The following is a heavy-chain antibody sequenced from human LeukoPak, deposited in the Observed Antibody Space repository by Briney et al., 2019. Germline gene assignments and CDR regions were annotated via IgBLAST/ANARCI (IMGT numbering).Heavy chain of an antibody. V-gene: IGHV3-33*06. J-gene: IGHJ4*02. Sequence: GRSLRLSCAASGFTFSSYGMHWVRQAPGKGLEWVAVIWGDGSNKYYADSVKGRFTISRDNSKNTLYLQMNSLRAEDTAVYYCAKGYGSGSVYFDYWGQGTLVTVSA. CDR3: AKGYGSGSVYFDY. CDR1: GFTFSSYG. D-gene: IGHD3-10*01. CDR2: IWGDGSNK.